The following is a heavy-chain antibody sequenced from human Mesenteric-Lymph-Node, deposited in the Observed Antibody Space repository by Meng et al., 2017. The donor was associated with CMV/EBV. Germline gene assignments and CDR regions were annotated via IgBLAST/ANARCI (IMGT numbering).Heavy chain of an antibody. CDR2: TNSDGSST. CDR3: ARVGVRDIEDYFDY. D-gene: IGHD5-12*01. J-gene: IGHJ4*02. CDR1: GFSTFSFDDYA. Sequence: GGSLRLSCAASGFSTFSFDDYAMHWVRQAPGKGLEWVARTNSDGSSTRYADSVKGRFTISRDNAKNTLHLQMNSLRAEDTAVYYCARVGVRDIEDYFDYWGQGTLVTVSS. V-gene: IGHV3-74*01.